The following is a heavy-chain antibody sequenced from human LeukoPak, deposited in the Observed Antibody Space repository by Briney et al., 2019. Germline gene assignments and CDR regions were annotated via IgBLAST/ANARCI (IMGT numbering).Heavy chain of an antibody. J-gene: IGHJ4*02. CDR3: ARDRYGDYSADS. D-gene: IGHD4-17*01. CDR1: GFTFTSYA. V-gene: IGHV3-23*01. CDR2: ISGSGAVT. Sequence: GGSLRLSCAASGFTFTSYAMSWVRQAPGKGLEWVSGISGSGAVTYYADSVKGRSTISRDTSKNTLYLQMSSLRAEDTALYYCARDRYGDYSADSWGQGTLVTVSS.